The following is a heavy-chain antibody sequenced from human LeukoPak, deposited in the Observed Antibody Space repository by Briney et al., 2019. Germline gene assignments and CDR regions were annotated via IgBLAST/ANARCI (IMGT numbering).Heavy chain of an antibody. V-gene: IGHV1-3*01. CDR2: INAGNGNT. Sequence: ASVKVSCKASGYTFTSYAMHWVRQAPGQRLEWMGWINAGNGNTKYSQKFQGRVTITRDTSASTAYMELSSLRSEDTAAYYCASIAAAGTRFDYWGQGTLVTVSS. D-gene: IGHD6-13*01. J-gene: IGHJ4*02. CDR1: GYTFTSYA. CDR3: ASIAAAGTRFDY.